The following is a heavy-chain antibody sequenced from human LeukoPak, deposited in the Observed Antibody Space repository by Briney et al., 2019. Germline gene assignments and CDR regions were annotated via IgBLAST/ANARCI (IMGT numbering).Heavy chain of an antibody. Sequence: SVKVSCKASGGTFSSYAISWVRQAPGQGLEWMGRIIPILGIANYAQKFQGRVTITADKSTSTAYMELSSLRSEDTAVYYCARVWESGSGGYRAFDIWGQGTMVTVSS. V-gene: IGHV1-69*04. CDR2: IIPILGIA. CDR1: GGTFSSYA. CDR3: ARVWESGSGGYRAFDI. J-gene: IGHJ3*02. D-gene: IGHD1-26*01.